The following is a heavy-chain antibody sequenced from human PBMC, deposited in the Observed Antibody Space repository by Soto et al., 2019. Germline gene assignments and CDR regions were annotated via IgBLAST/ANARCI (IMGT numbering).Heavy chain of an antibody. CDR3: AKDIRFGSGSYYNAYYFDY. Sequence: GGSLRLSCAASGFTFSSYAMSWVRQAPGKGLEWVSAISGSGGSTYYADSVKGRFTISRDNSKNTLYLQMNSLRAEDTAVYYCAKDIRFGSGSYYNAYYFDYWGQGT. J-gene: IGHJ4*02. D-gene: IGHD3-10*01. CDR2: ISGSGGST. CDR1: GFTFSSYA. V-gene: IGHV3-23*01.